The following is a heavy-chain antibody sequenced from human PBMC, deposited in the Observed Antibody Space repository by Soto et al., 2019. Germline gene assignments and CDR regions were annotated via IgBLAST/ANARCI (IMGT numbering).Heavy chain of an antibody. Sequence: GGSLRLSCAASGFRFSDYYMSWIRQAPGKGLEWVSYIRSSDNTRYYADSVKGRFTISRDNAKNSLYLQMNSLRAEDTAVYYCARGNALYDYWGQGIWVTVSS. CDR1: GFRFSDYY. CDR3: ARGNALYDY. D-gene: IGHD2-2*01. J-gene: IGHJ4*02. V-gene: IGHV3-11*01. CDR2: IRSSDNTR.